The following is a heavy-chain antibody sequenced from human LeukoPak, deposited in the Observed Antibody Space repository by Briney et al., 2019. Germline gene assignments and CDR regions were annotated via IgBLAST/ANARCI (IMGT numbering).Heavy chain of an antibody. Sequence: GGSLRLSCAASGFTFSNAWMSWIRQAPGKGLEWVSYISSSSSYTNYADSVKGRFTISRDNAKNSLYLQMNSLRAEDTAVYYCARVGGGLYGDYVIWYFDYWGQGTLVTVSS. D-gene: IGHD4-17*01. J-gene: IGHJ4*02. CDR2: ISSSSSYT. V-gene: IGHV3-11*05. CDR1: GFTFSNAW. CDR3: ARVGGGLYGDYVIWYFDY.